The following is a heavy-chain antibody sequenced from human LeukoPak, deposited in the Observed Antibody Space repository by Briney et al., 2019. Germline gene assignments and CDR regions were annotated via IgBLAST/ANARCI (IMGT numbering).Heavy chain of an antibody. CDR2: MYYSGST. CDR3: ARVGATNYYHYYYMDV. Sequence: SGTLSLTCAVSGGSISSSNYYWGWIRQPPGKGLEWIGSMYYSGSTYYNPSLKSRVTMSVDTSKNQFSLKLSSVTAADTAVYYCARVGATNYYHYYYMDVWGKGTTVTVSS. D-gene: IGHD1-26*01. J-gene: IGHJ6*03. V-gene: IGHV4-39*01. CDR1: GGSISSSNYY.